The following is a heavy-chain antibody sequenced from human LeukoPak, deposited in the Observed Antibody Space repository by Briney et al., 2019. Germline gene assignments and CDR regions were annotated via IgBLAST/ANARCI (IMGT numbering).Heavy chain of an antibody. CDR2: ISAYNGNT. CDR1: GYTFTSYG. D-gene: IGHD2-2*01. CDR3: ARDLLGGIVVVPAAIAPVY. Sequence: ASVKVSCKASGYTFTSYGISWVRQAPGQGLEWMGWISAYNGNTNYAQKLQGRDTMTTDTSTSTAYMELRSLRSDDTAVYYCARDLLGGIVVVPAAIAPVYWGQGTLVTVSS. J-gene: IGHJ4*02. V-gene: IGHV1-18*01.